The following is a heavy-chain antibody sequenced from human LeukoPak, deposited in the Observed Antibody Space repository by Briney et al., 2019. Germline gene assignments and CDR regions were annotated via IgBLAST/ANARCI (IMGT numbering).Heavy chain of an antibody. CDR1: GYTFTIYA. J-gene: IGHJ4*02. Sequence: ASVKVSCKASGYTFTIYAINWMRQAPGQGLEWMGWISAYNGNTNYAQKLQGRVTMTTDTSTSTAYMELRSLRSDDTAVYYCASVVMGYWGQGTLVTVSS. V-gene: IGHV1-18*01. CDR2: ISAYNGNT. CDR3: ASVVMGY.